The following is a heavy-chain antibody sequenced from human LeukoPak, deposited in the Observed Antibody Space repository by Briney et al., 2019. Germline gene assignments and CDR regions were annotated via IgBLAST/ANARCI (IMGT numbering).Heavy chain of an antibody. V-gene: IGHV3-7*05. CDR1: GFSFSNYW. J-gene: IGHJ5*02. CDR3: ARGGKIHTYNWFDR. Sequence: GGSLRLSCAGSGFSFSNYWMSWVRQAPGKGLEWVASIKEDGTETYSVDSVKGRFTISRDNTKKALYLQMNSLRAADTAVYYCARGGKIHTYNWFDRWGQGTLVTVSS. D-gene: IGHD5-18*01. CDR2: IKEDGTET.